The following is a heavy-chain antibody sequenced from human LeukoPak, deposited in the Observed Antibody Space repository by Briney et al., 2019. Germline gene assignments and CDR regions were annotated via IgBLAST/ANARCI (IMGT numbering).Heavy chain of an antibody. CDR3: ARGLSDGDYDYYYGMDV. CDR2: IYYNGST. V-gene: IGHV4-59*01. CDR1: GGSISSYY. D-gene: IGHD4-17*01. J-gene: IGHJ6*02. Sequence: PSETLSLTCTVSGGSISSYYWSWIRQPPGKGLEWIGYIYYNGSTNYTPSLKSRVTISLDTSKNQFSLKLRSVTAADTAMYYCARGLSDGDYDYYYGMDVWGQGTTVTVSS.